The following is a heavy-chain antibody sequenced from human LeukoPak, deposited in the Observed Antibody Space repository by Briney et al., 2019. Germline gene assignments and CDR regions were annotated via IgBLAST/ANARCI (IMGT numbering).Heavy chain of an antibody. CDR1: GYTFTSSG. V-gene: IGHV1-18*01. CDR2: ISTYNGYS. D-gene: IGHD6-19*01. CDR3: AKNSSGGYSDY. Sequence: VASVKVSCKTSGYTFTSSGTTWVRQAPGQGLEWMGWISTYNGYSKYAQNLQGRVTMTADTSTTTAYMELSSLRSDDTAVYYCAKNSSGGYSDYWGQGTLVTVSS. J-gene: IGHJ4*02.